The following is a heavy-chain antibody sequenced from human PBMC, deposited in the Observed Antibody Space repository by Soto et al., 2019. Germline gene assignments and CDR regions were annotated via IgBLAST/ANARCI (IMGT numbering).Heavy chain of an antibody. D-gene: IGHD2-15*01. CDR1: GGSFSGYY. CDR2: INHSGST. CDR3: ARGEAADY. V-gene: IGHV4-34*01. J-gene: IGHJ4*02. Sequence: PSETLSLTCAVYGGSFSGYYWSWIRQPPGKGLEWIGEINHSGSTNYNPSLKSRVTISVDTSKNQFSLKLSSVTAADTAVYYCARGEAADYWGQGTLVTAPQ.